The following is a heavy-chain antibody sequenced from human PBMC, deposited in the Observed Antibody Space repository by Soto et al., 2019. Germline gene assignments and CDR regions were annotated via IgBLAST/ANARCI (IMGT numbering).Heavy chain of an antibody. CDR2: LTGSSGVT. CDR1: GFTFSNFA. J-gene: IGHJ4*01. Sequence: PGGSLRLSCVVSGFTFSNFAMSWVRQAPGKGLEGVSTLTGSSGVTYYADSVKGRFAISRDNSRNTLSLQMNSLTAEDTAVYYCAKGGATCGLLTHDYSGHAARITVAS. CDR3: AKGGATCGLLTHDY. D-gene: IGHD3-9*01. V-gene: IGHV3-23*01.